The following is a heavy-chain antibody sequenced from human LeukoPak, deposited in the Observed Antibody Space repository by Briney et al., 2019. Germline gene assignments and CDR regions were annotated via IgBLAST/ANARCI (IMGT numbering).Heavy chain of an antibody. Sequence: PSETLSLTCTVSGGSISGYYWSWIRQSPGKGLVWIGYIYYSGSTNYNPSLKSRVTISIDTSRNQFSLNLSSVTAADTALYYCARHFTYYYDSSGYPRDAFDIWGQGTTVTVSS. CDR1: GGSISGYY. D-gene: IGHD3-22*01. CDR3: ARHFTYYYDSSGYPRDAFDI. CDR2: IYYSGST. V-gene: IGHV4-59*08. J-gene: IGHJ3*02.